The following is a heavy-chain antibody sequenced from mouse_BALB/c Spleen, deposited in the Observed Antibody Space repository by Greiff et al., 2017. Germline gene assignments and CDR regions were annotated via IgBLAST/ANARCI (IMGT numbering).Heavy chain of an antibody. J-gene: IGHJ4*01. Sequence: EVKLVESGGGLVKPGGSLKLSCAASGFTFSSYAMSWVRQTPEKRLEWVASISSGGSTYYPDSVKGRFTISRDNARNILYLQMSSLKSEDTAMYYCARHGYDAMDYWGQGTSVTVSS. V-gene: IGHV5-6-5*01. D-gene: IGHD1-2*01. CDR2: ISSGGST. CDR1: GFTFSSYA. CDR3: ARHGYDAMDY.